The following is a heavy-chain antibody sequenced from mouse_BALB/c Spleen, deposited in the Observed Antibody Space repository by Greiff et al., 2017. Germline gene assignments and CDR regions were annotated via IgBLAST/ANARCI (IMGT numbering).Heavy chain of an antibody. J-gene: IGHJ1*01. D-gene: IGHD1-1*02. CDR1: GFTFSSYA. CDR3: AMGLLVGNWYFDV. Sequence: DVMLVESGGGLVKPGGSLKLSCAASGFTFSSYAMSWVRQTPEKRLEWVASISSGGSTYYPDSVKGRFTISRDNARNILYLQMSSLRSEDTAMYYCAMGLLVGNWYFDVWGAGTTVTVSS. CDR2: ISSGGST. V-gene: IGHV5-6-5*01.